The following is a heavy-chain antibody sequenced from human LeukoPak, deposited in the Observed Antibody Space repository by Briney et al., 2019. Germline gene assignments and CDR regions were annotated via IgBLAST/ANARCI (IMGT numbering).Heavy chain of an antibody. Sequence: ASVKVSCKASGYTFTGYYMHWVRQAPGQGLEWMGWINPNSGGTNYAQKFQGRATMTRDTSISTAYMELSRLRSDDTAVYYCARVAPLDFNWNYGNWFDPWGQGTLVTVSS. CDR1: GYTFTGYY. CDR2: INPNSGGT. V-gene: IGHV1-2*02. J-gene: IGHJ5*02. D-gene: IGHD1-7*01. CDR3: ARVAPLDFNWNYGNWFDP.